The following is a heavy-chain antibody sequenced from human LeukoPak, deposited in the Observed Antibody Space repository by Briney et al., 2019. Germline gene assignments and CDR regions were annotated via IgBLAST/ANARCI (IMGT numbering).Heavy chain of an antibody. V-gene: IGHV3-7*01. D-gene: IGHD4-17*01. CDR3: ARSVTTLYYYYYYMDV. J-gene: IGHJ6*03. Sequence: GGSLRLSCAASGFTFSSYWMSWVRQAPGKGLEWVANIKQDGSEKYYVDSVKGRFTISRDNAKNSLYLQMNSLRAEDTAVYYCARSVTTLYYYYYYMDVWGKGTTVTVSS. CDR1: GFTFSSYW. CDR2: IKQDGSEK.